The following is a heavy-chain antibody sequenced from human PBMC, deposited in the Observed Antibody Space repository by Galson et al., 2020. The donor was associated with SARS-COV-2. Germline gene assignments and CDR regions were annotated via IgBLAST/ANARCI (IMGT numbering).Heavy chain of an antibody. CDR2: TNHSGST. V-gene: IGHV4-34*01. D-gene: IGHD2-2*02. CDR1: GGSFSGYY. J-gene: IGHJ3*02. CDR3: ARDLAVYCSSTSCYRAGDAFDI. Sequence: SETLSLTCAVYGGSFSGYYWSWIRQPPGKGLEWIGETNHSGSTNYNPSLKSRVTISVDTSKNQFSLKLSSVTAADTAVYYCARDLAVYCSSTSCYRAGDAFDIWGQGTMVTVSS.